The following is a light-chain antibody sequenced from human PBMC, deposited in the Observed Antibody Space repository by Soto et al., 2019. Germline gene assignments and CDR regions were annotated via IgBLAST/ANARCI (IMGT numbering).Light chain of an antibody. CDR3: LQYHNWPSRT. CDR1: QSVTKN. J-gene: IGKJ2*01. V-gene: IGKV3-15*01. Sequence: EIVMTQSPVAMSVSPGERATLSCRANQSVTKNLAWYQQRPGQPPRLLIYAASTRATGVPARFSGSGSSTECTLTISSMQSEDFAVYYCLQYHNWPSRTFGQGTNLEIK. CDR2: AAS.